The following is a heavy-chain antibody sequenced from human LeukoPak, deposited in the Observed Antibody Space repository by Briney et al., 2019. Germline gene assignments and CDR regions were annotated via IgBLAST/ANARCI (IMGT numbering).Heavy chain of an antibody. J-gene: IGHJ4*02. V-gene: IGHV4-34*01. CDR3: ARGTIVGARFDY. D-gene: IGHD1-26*01. Sequence: PSETLSLTCAVYGGSFSGYYWSWIRQPPGKGLEWIGEINHSGSTNHNPSLKSRVTISVDTSKNQFSLKLSSVTAADTAVYYCARGTIVGARFDYWGQGTLVTVSS. CDR1: GGSFSGYY. CDR2: INHSGST.